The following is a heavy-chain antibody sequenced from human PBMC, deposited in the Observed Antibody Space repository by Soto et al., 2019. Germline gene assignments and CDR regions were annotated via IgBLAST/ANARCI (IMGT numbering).Heavy chain of an antibody. Sequence: QVQLQESGPGLVKPSETLSLTCTVSGGSITGYHWSWIRQPPGKGLEWIGYTHGSGITNYNPSLQSRVTKPVDTSKNHFSLKLSSVTASDTAVYYCASYIEGGGGRGYWGQGHLLTVSS. CDR2: THGSGIT. V-gene: IGHV4-59*01. CDR1: GGSITGYH. CDR3: ASYIEGGGGRGY. D-gene: IGHD1-26*01. J-gene: IGHJ4*02.